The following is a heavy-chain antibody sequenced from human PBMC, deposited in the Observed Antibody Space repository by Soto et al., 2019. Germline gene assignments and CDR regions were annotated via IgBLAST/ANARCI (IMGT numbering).Heavy chain of an antibody. J-gene: IGHJ4*02. Sequence: GGSLRLSCAASGFTFSSYAMSWVRQAPGKGLEWVSTISGSGGGTYYADSMKGRFTISRDNSKNTLYLQMGGLTIEDMALYYCARERPAGSYDYWGRGTLVTVSS. CDR3: ARERPAGSYDY. D-gene: IGHD1-26*01. V-gene: IGHV3-23*01. CDR2: ISGSGGGT. CDR1: GFTFSSYA.